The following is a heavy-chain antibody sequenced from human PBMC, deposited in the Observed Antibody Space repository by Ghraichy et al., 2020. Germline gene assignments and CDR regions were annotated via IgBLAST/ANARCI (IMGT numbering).Heavy chain of an antibody. J-gene: IGHJ4*02. D-gene: IGHD5-12*01. CDR1: GFNFSSYG. CDR3: ARDFGYRGYDIDY. V-gene: IGHV3-33*01. CDR2: LWYDGSNP. Sequence: GGSLRLSCAASGFNFSSYGMHWVRQAPGKGLEWVAVLWYDGSNPYYADSVKSRFTISRDNSKNTLYLQMNSLRVEDTALYYCARDFGYRGYDIDYWGQGTLVTVSS.